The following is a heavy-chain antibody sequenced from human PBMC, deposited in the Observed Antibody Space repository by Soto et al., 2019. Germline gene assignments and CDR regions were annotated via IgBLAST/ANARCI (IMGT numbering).Heavy chain of an antibody. V-gene: IGHV3-23*01. CDR1: GFTFSSYA. Sequence: EVQLLESGGGLVRPGGSLRLSCAASGFTFSSYAMSWVRQAPGKGLEWVSGITGSGDTTYYADSVKGRFTITRDNSKNTLYLLRSSLRAEDTAVYYCARVRPLMDCTRTSCLGGFDIWGRGTMVTVS. CDR2: ITGSGDTT. D-gene: IGHD2-2*01. J-gene: IGHJ3*02. CDR3: ARVRPLMDCTRTSCLGGFDI.